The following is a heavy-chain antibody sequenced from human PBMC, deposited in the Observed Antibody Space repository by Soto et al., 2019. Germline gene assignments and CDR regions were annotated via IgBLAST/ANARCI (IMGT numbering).Heavy chain of an antibody. CDR3: ARDLAAADY. D-gene: IGHD6-13*01. J-gene: IGHJ4*02. V-gene: IGHV1-46*01. CDR1: GYIFINYY. Sequence: ASLKVSCKTSGYIFINYYIHCVRQAPGQGLELIGIINPSGGSTNYAQKFRGRVTMARDTSTSTVYMDLSSLRSDDTAVYYCARDLAAADYWGQGTLVTVSS. CDR2: INPSGGST.